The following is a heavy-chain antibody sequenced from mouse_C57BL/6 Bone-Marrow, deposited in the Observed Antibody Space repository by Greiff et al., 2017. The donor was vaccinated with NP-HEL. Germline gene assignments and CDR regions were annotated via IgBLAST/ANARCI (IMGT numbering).Heavy chain of an antibody. V-gene: IGHV1-81*01. CDR3: ARERSGECYFDY. CDR2: IYPRSGNT. J-gene: IGHJ2*01. Sequence: QVQLQQSGAELARPGASVKLSCKASGYTFTSYGIRWVKQRTGQGLEWIGVIYPRSGNTYYNEKFKGKATLTADKSSSTAYMELRSLTSEDSAVYFCARERSGECYFDYWGQGTTLTVSS. CDR1: GYTFTSYG.